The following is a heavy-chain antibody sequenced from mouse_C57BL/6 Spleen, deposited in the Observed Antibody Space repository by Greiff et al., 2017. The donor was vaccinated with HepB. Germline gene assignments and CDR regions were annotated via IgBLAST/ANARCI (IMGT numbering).Heavy chain of an antibody. J-gene: IGHJ2*01. D-gene: IGHD4-1*01. CDR2: INYDGSST. Sequence: EVQLVESEGGLVQPGSSMKLSCTASGFTFSDYYMAWVRQVPEKGLEWVANINYDGSSTYYLDSLKSRFIISRDNAKNILYLQMSSLKSEDTATYYCARARTGVFFDDWGQVTTLTVSS. CDR1: GFTFSDYY. CDR3: ARARTGVFFDD. V-gene: IGHV5-16*01.